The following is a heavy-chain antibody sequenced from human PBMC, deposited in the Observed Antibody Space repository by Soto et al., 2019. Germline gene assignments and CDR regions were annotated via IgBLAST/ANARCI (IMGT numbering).Heavy chain of an antibody. CDR3: AKKQERELPRAIDF. Sequence: PGGSLRLSCATSGLTFSNYAMSWVRQAPGGGLEGVSSMSGSSSTTYYADSVRGRFTISRDRSKNTLYLQLSSLRAEDTALYYCAKKQERELPRAIDFWGQGTLVTVSS. V-gene: IGHV3-23*01. CDR2: MSGSSSTT. CDR1: GLTFSNYA. D-gene: IGHD1-7*01. J-gene: IGHJ1*01.